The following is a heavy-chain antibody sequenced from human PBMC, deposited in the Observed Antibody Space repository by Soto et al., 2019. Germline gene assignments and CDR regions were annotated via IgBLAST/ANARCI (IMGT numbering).Heavy chain of an antibody. CDR3: TRDIGGRGAL. CDR1: GFTFSSYW. J-gene: IGHJ4*02. CDR2: TNQHGTII. D-gene: IGHD3-16*01. Sequence: QTGGSLRLSCEASGFTFSSYWFHWVRQVPGKGLVWVSRTNQHGTIIDYADFVKGRFTISRDNAKNTLYLEMDSLRVEDTAVYYCTRDIGGRGALWGPGTLVTVSS. V-gene: IGHV3-74*01.